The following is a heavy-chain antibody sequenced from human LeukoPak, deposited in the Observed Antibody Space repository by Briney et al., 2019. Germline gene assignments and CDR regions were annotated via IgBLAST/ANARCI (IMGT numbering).Heavy chain of an antibody. CDR3: ARDMITFGGVMGAFDI. D-gene: IGHD3-16*01. CDR2: INAGNGNT. CDR1: GYTFTSYA. V-gene: IGHV1-3*03. Sequence: ASVKVSCKASGYTFTSYAMHWVRQAPGQRLEWMGWINAGNGNTKYSQEFQGRVTITRDTSASTAYMELSSLRSEDMAVYYCARDMITFGGVMGAFDIWGQGTMVTVSS. J-gene: IGHJ3*02.